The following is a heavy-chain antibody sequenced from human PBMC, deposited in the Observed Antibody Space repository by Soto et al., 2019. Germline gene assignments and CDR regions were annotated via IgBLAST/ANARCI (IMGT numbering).Heavy chain of an antibody. D-gene: IGHD3-22*01. J-gene: IGHJ4*02. Sequence: GGSLRLSCAASGFTFTAFAVHWVRQAPAKGLEWVAVISYDGRDSHYADSVRGRLTISRDNSKNTLYLQMSSLRAEDTAVYYCAKVFYYYDSSGYYYFDYWGQGTLVTVSS. CDR3: AKVFYYYDSSGYYYFDY. CDR2: ISYDGRDS. V-gene: IGHV3-30*04. CDR1: GFTFTAFA.